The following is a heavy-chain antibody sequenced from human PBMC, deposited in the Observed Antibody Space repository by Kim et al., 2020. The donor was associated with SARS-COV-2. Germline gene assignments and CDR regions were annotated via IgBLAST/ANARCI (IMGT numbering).Heavy chain of an antibody. V-gene: IGHV4-59*01. J-gene: IGHJ4*02. CDR3: ARELVDILVRGVSPRYYFDY. Sequence: RVTISRDTSKNQFSLKLSSVTAADTAVYYCARELVDILVRGVSPRYYFDYWGQGTLVTVSS. D-gene: IGHD3-10*01.